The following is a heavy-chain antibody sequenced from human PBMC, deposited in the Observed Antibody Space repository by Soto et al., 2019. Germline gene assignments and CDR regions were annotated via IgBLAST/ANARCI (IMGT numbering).Heavy chain of an antibody. D-gene: IGHD3-3*01. CDR3: ARVTIPPGGWFDP. Sequence: QLQLQESGSGLVKPSQTLSLTCAVSGGSISSGGYSWSWIRPPPGKGLEWIGYIYHSGSTYYNPSLKSRVTISVDRSKNQFSLKLSSVTAADTAVYYCARVTIPPGGWFDPWGQGNLVTVSS. CDR1: GGSISSGGYS. V-gene: IGHV4-30-2*01. CDR2: IYHSGST. J-gene: IGHJ5*02.